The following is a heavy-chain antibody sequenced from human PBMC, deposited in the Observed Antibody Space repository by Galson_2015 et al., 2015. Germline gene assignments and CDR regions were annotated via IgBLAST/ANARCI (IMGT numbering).Heavy chain of an antibody. Sequence: SVKVSCKASGYTFTSYAMHWVRQAPGQRLEWMGWINAGNGNTKYSQKFQGRVTITRDTSASTAHMELSSLRSEDTAVYYCARDQYSYCGGDCYPDYWGQGTLVTVSS. CDR2: INAGNGNT. CDR3: ARDQYSYCGGDCYPDY. J-gene: IGHJ4*02. V-gene: IGHV1-3*01. CDR1: GYTFTSYA. D-gene: IGHD2-21*02.